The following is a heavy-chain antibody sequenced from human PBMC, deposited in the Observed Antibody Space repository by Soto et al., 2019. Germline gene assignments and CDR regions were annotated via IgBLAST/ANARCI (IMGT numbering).Heavy chain of an antibody. V-gene: IGHV3-7*01. J-gene: IGHJ6*02. Sequence: GGSLRLSCAASGFTFSSYWMSWVRQAPGKGLEWVANIKQDGSEKYYVDSVKGRFTISRDNAKNSLYLQMNSPRAEDTAVYYCARVTTPPGNYYYYGMDVWGQGTTVTVSS. CDR1: GFTFSSYW. CDR3: ARVTTPPGNYYYYGMDV. D-gene: IGHD3-10*01. CDR2: IKQDGSEK.